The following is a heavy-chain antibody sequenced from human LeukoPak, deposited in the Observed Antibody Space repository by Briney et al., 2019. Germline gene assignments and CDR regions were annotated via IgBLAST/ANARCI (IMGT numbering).Heavy chain of an antibody. D-gene: IGHD6-19*01. J-gene: IGHJ4*02. V-gene: IGHV3-30-3*01. CDR3: ARDYVAVAGTSDY. Sequence: PGGSLRLSCAASGFTFSSYAMHWVRQAPGKGLEWVAVISYDGSNKYYADSVKGRFTISRDNAKNSLYLQMNSLRAEDTAVYYCARDYVAVAGTSDYWGQGTLVTVSS. CDR1: GFTFSSYA. CDR2: ISYDGSNK.